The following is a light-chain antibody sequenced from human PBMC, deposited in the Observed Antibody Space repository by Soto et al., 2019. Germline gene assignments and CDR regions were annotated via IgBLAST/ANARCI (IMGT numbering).Light chain of an antibody. V-gene: IGKV1-39*01. CDR3: QQRYITLYS. J-gene: IGKJ2*03. Sequence: DIPMTQSPSSLSASVGDRVTITCRASQSISNHLNWYQQKPGKAPKLLINDASSLQSGVPSRFSGSGSGTDFTLTITSLQPEDFAPYHCQQRYITLYSFGQGTSLEIK. CDR1: QSISNH. CDR2: DAS.